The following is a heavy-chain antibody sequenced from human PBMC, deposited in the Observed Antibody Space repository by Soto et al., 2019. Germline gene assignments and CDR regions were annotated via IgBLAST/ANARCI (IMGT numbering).Heavy chain of an antibody. CDR3: ARAIAVAGNGVDYYYYYMDV. D-gene: IGHD6-19*01. J-gene: IGHJ6*03. V-gene: IGHV1-69*02. CDR2: IIPILGIA. CDR1: GGTFSSYT. Sequence: QVQLVQSGAEVKKPGSSVKVSCKASGGTFSSYTFSWVRQAPGQGLEWMGRIIPILGIANYAQKFQGRVTITADKSTSTAYMELSSLRSEDTAVYYCARAIAVAGNGVDYYYYYMDVWGKGTTVTVSS.